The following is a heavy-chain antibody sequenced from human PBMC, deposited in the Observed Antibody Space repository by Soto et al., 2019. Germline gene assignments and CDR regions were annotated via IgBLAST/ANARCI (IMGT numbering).Heavy chain of an antibody. CDR3: ARGGSYSSAMIPVDTYMIYWFDP. Sequence: GASVKGSFKGSGYTFTGYYMHRVRKAPGQGAWGVGWINPNSGGTNYAQKFQGWVTMTRDTSISTAYMELSRLRSDDTAVYYCARGGSYSSAMIPVDTYMIYWFDPWGQGTLVTVSS. D-gene: IGHD6-19*01. CDR2: INPNSGGT. CDR1: GYTFTGYY. V-gene: IGHV1-2*04. J-gene: IGHJ5*01.